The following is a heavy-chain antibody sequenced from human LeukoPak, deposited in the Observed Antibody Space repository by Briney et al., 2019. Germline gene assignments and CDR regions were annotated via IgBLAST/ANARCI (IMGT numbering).Heavy chain of an antibody. V-gene: IGHV3-33*01. CDR1: GFPFSSYG. J-gene: IGHJ4*02. Sequence: PGGSQRLSCAASGFPFSSYGMHWVRQAPGKGLVWVAVIWPDGTSKYYADSVQDRFTVSRDNSKNTLYLQMNSLRAEDTAVYYCARHNHGYDWDYWGQGTLVTVSS. CDR3: ARHNHGYDWDY. CDR2: IWPDGTSK. D-gene: IGHD5-12*01.